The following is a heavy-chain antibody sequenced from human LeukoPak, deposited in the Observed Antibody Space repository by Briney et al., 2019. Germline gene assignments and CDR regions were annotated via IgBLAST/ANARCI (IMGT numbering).Heavy chain of an antibody. V-gene: IGHV4-39*07. CDR3: ARETRNGGATYPY. CDR2: IYYSGST. CDR1: GGSISSSSYY. J-gene: IGHJ4*02. D-gene: IGHD1-26*01. Sequence: PSETLSLTCTVSGGSISSSSYYWGWIRQPPGKGLEWIGSIYYSGSTYYNPSLKSRVTISVDTSKNQFSLKLSSVTAADTAVYYCARETRNGGATYPYWGQGTLVTVSS.